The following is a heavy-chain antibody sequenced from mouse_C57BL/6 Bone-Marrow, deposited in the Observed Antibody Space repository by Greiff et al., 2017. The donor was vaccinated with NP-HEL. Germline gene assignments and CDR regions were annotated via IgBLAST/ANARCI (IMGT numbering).Heavy chain of an antibody. CDR2: IDPENGDT. CDR3: TTNDRDY. D-gene: IGHD2-12*01. V-gene: IGHV14-4*01. CDR1: GFNIKDDY. J-gene: IGHJ2*01. Sequence: VQLQQSGAELVRPGASVKLSCTASGFNIKDDYMHWVKQRPEQGLEWIGWIDPENGDTEYASKFQGKATITADTSSNTAYLQLSSLTSEDTAVYYCTTNDRDYWGQGTTLTVSS.